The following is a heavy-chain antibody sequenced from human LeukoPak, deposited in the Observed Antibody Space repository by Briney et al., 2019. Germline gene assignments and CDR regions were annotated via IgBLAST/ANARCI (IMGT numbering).Heavy chain of an antibody. CDR2: ISGSGGST. Sequence: GGSLRLSCAASEFTFGTNAMTWVRQAPGKGLEWVSGISGSGGSTYYADSVKGRFTISRDNAKNTVSLQMNSLRAEDTGVYYCARAPSEIGGYYPEYFRHWGQGTLVTVSP. D-gene: IGHD3-22*01. V-gene: IGHV3-23*01. CDR1: EFTFGTNA. J-gene: IGHJ1*01. CDR3: ARAPSEIGGYYPEYFRH.